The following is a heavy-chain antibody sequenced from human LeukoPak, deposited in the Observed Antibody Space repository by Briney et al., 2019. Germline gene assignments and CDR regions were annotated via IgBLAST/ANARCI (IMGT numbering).Heavy chain of an antibody. J-gene: IGHJ4*02. CDR2: VYYSGST. V-gene: IGHV4-59*01. CDR1: GGSISSYY. CDR3: ARGTGTAVY. Sequence: SETLSLTCTVSGGSISSYYWSWIRQPPEKGLEWIGYVYYSGSTNYNPSLKSRVTISVDTSKNQFSLKLSSVTAADTAVYYCARGTGTAVYWGQGTLVTVSS. D-gene: IGHD6-19*01.